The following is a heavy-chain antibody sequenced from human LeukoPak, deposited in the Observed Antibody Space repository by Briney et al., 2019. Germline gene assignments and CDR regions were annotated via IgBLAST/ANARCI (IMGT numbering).Heavy chain of an antibody. J-gene: IGHJ4*02. Sequence: ASVKVSCKTSGYAFIGNYVHWVRQAPGQGLEWMGWINPNSGGTNYAQKFQGRVTMTRDTSISTAYMELSRLRSDDTAVYYCASLSGSYDYWGQGTLVTVSS. D-gene: IGHD1-26*01. CDR3: ASLSGSYDY. CDR2: INPNSGGT. CDR1: GYAFIGNY. V-gene: IGHV1-2*02.